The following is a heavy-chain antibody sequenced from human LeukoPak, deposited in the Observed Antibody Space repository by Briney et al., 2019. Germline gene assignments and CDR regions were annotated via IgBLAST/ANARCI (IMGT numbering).Heavy chain of an antibody. Sequence: SGPTLVNPTPTLTLTCTFSGFSLSTSGVGVGWIRQPPGKALEWLALIYWDDDKRYSPSLKSRLTITQDTSKNQVVLTMTNMDPVDTATYYCAHRASITIFGVVIIGNFDYWGQGTLVTVSS. CDR1: GFSLSTSGVG. V-gene: IGHV2-5*02. CDR3: AHRASITIFGVVIIGNFDY. J-gene: IGHJ4*02. D-gene: IGHD3-3*01. CDR2: IYWDDDK.